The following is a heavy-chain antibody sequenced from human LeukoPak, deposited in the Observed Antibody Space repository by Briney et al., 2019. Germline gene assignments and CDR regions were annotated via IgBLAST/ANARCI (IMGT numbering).Heavy chain of an antibody. V-gene: IGHV3-7*01. CDR1: GFTFSRFW. J-gene: IGHJ6*03. Sequence: AGGSLRLSCAASGFTFSRFWMNWVRQAPGKGLEWVANINQDGSEKKDVDSAKGRFTISRDNAKNSLYLQMNSLRAEDTAMYYCARVRRQLWPDYYYYMDVWGKGTTVTISS. CDR2: INQDGSEK. CDR3: ARVRRQLWPDYYYYMDV. D-gene: IGHD3-10*01.